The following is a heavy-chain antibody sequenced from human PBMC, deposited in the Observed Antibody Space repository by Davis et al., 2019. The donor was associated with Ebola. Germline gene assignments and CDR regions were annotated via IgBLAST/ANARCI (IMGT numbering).Heavy chain of an antibody. CDR1: GFTFSGSA. J-gene: IGHJ5*02. CDR2: IRSKANSYAT. Sequence: GGSLRLSCAASGFTFSGSAMHWVRQASGKGLEWVGRIRSKANSYATAYAASVKGRFTISRDDSKNTAYLQMNSLKTEDTAVYYCARGRNWFDPWGQGTLVTVSS. V-gene: IGHV3-73*01. CDR3: ARGRNWFDP.